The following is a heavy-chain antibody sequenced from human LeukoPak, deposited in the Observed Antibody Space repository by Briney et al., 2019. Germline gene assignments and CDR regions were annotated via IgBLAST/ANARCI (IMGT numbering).Heavy chain of an antibody. J-gene: IGHJ3*02. V-gene: IGHV4-39*01. CDR3: ARRPFNWGSGDAFDI. Sequence: SETLSLTCTVSGGSISTSSFYWGWIRQPPGKGLEWIGSIYYTGSIYYNPSLKSRVTISVDTSKNQFSLKLSSLTAADTAVYYCARRPFNWGSGDAFDIWGQGTMVTVSS. D-gene: IGHD7-27*01. CDR2: IYYTGSI. CDR1: GGSISTSSFY.